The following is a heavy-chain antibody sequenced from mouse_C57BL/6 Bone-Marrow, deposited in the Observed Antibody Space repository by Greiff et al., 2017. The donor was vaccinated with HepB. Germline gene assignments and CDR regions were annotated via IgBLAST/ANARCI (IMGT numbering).Heavy chain of an antibody. CDR1: GYSITSGYY. J-gene: IGHJ1*03. V-gene: IGHV3-6*01. CDR2: ISYDGSN. CDR3: ARDPYYYGSSPSYWYFDV. Sequence: DVQLQESGPGLVKPSQSLSLTCSVTGYSITSGYYWNWIRQFPGNKLEWMGYISYDGSNNYNPSLKNRIFITRDTSKNQFFLKLNSVTTEDTATYYCARDPYYYGSSPSYWYFDVWGTGTTVTVSS. D-gene: IGHD1-1*01.